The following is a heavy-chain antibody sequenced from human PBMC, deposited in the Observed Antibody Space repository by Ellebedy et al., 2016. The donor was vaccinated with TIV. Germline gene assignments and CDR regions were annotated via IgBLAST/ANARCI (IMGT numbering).Heavy chain of an antibody. Sequence: PGGSLRLSCAASGITFSSYWMSGVRQAPGKGLEWVANIKQDGSEKYYVDSVKGRFTIYRENAKNSLYLQKKSMRAEDTAVYYCARDGYWGNSGYDLKYGMDVWGQGTTVTVSS. V-gene: IGHV3-7*01. CDR3: ARDGYWGNSGYDLKYGMDV. J-gene: IGHJ6*02. D-gene: IGHD3-22*01. CDR1: GITFSSYW. CDR2: IKQDGSEK.